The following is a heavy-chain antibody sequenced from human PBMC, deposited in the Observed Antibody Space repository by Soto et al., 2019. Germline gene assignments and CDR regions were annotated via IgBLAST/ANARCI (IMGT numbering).Heavy chain of an antibody. V-gene: IGHV3-30*18. Sequence: QVQLVESGGGVVQPGRSLRLSCAASGFTFSNYAMHWVRQAPGKGLEWVAVITYDGSYKYYADSVKGRFTISRDNSKNTLYLQMNSLRAEDTAVYYYAKDRSGSWTLDYWGQGTLVTVSS. CDR3: AKDRSGSWTLDY. CDR1: GFTFSNYA. D-gene: IGHD6-13*01. CDR2: ITYDGSYK. J-gene: IGHJ4*02.